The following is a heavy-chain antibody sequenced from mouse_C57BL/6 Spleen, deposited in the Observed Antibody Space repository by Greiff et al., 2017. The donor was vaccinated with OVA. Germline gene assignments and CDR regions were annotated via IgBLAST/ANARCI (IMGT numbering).Heavy chain of an antibody. V-gene: IGHV1-69*01. CDR1: GYTFTSYW. D-gene: IGHD1-1*01. CDR3: AGFYGSSLYAMDY. J-gene: IGHJ4*01. CDR2: IDPSDSYT. Sequence: QVQLQQPGAELVMPGASVKLSCKASGYTFTSYWMHWVKQRPGQGLEWIGEIDPSDSYTNYNQKFKGKSTLTVDKSSSTAYMQLSSLTSEDSAVYDCAGFYGSSLYAMDYWGQGTSVTVSS.